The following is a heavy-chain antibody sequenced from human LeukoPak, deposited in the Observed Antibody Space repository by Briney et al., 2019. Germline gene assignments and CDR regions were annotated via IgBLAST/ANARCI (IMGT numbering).Heavy chain of an antibody. CDR2: INADNGNT. V-gene: IGHV1-3*01. Sequence: ASVKVSRKASGYTFINYAMHWVRHAPGQRLEWMGWINADNGNTEYSQNFRGRVTITRDTSATTTYMELSSLRSEDTGVYYCARGSTSDWPFDYWGQGTLVTVSS. D-gene: IGHD2-21*02. CDR1: GYTFINYA. CDR3: ARGSTSDWPFDY. J-gene: IGHJ4*02.